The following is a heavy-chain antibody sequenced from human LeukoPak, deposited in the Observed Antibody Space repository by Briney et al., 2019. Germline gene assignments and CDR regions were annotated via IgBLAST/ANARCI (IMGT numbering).Heavy chain of an antibody. D-gene: IGHD3-3*01. CDR2: IKQDGSEK. J-gene: IGHJ4*02. CDR1: GGSISSSTYY. V-gene: IGHV3-7*01. Sequence: ETLSLTCTVSGGSISSSTYYWGWVRQAPGKGLEWVANIKQDGSEKYYVDSVKGRFTISRDNTKNSLYLQMNSLRAEDTAVYYCAREHYDFWSGYHHYFDYWGQGTLVTVSS. CDR3: AREHYDFWSGYHHYFDY.